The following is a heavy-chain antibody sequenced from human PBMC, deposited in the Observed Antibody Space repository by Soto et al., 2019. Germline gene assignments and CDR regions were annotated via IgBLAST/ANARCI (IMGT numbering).Heavy chain of an antibody. CDR3: ARWSYLDY. CDR2: ISGSDGKT. CDR1: GFSFGSYA. Sequence: GGSLRLSCAASGFSFGSYALSWVRQAPGKGLEWVSTISGSDGKTFYAVAVKGRFSISRDTSQNTLYLQMNSLRADDTAIYYCARWSYLDYWGQGTRVTVSS. J-gene: IGHJ4*02. V-gene: IGHV3-23*01. D-gene: IGHD3-3*01.